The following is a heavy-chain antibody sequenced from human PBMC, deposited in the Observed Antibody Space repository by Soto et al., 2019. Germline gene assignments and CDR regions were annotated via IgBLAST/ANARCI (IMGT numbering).Heavy chain of an antibody. CDR2: ISGSGGDT. CDR1: GFTYGNFA. J-gene: IGHJ6*02. Sequence: PGGSLRLSCAVSGFTYGNFAMTWVRQAPGKGLEWVSGISGSGGDTYYADSVKGRFTISRDNSKNTLYLQMSSLRADDTATFYCARTESSGWSTRYGMDVWGQGTTVTSP. CDR3: ARTESSGWSTRYGMDV. V-gene: IGHV3-23*01. D-gene: IGHD6-19*01.